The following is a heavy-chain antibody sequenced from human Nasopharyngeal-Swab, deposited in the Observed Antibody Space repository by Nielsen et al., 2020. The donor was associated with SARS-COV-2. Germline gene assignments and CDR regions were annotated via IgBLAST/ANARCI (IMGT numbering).Heavy chain of an antibody. CDR1: GYTFTSYD. Sequence: SVKVSCKASGYTFTSYDINWVRQAPGQGLEWMGGIVPALGLPNYAQKFRGRVTISADRSTTTSYLELSSLRSEDTAIYYCAREGEYGAYDAPDYWGQGTLVTVSS. CDR3: AREGEYGAYDAPDY. CDR2: IVPALGLP. D-gene: IGHD5-12*01. V-gene: IGHV1-69*10. J-gene: IGHJ4*02.